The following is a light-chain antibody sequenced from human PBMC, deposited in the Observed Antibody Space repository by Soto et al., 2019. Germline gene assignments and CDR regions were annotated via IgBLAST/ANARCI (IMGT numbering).Light chain of an antibody. V-gene: IGLV2-14*01. CDR2: DVS. CDR3: SSYSSTRTRV. Sequence: QSALTQPASVSGSPGQSITISCTGTRSDVGGYNSVSWYQQYPGTAPKLMIYDVSYRPSGISTRFSGSKSGDTASLTISGLQADDEADYFCSSYSSTRTRVYGGGTKLTVL. CDR1: RSDVGGYNS. J-gene: IGLJ3*02.